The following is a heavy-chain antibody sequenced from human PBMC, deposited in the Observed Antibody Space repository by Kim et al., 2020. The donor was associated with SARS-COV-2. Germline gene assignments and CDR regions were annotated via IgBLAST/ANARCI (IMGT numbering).Heavy chain of an antibody. CDR1: GFTFSSYA. D-gene: IGHD2-2*01. Sequence: GGSLRLSCAASGFTFSSYAMSWVRQAPGKGLEWVSAISGSGGSTYYADSVKGRFTISRDNSKNTLYLQMNSLRAEDTAVYYCAKDMGLIVVVPAAPVTPCMDVWGQGTTVTVSS. V-gene: IGHV3-23*01. CDR2: ISGSGGST. J-gene: IGHJ6*02. CDR3: AKDMGLIVVVPAAPVTPCMDV.